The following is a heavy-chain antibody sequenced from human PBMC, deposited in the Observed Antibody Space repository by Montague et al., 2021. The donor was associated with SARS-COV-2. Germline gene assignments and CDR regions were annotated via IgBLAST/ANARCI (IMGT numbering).Heavy chain of an antibody. J-gene: IGHJ4*02. D-gene: IGHD3-10*01. Sequence: SLILSCAASGFTFSNYWMNWARQAPVKGLEWVASIKPDGSGQNYXDSVKGRFTISRDNAKKSLYLQMNSLRVDDTAVYYCARSLFSSGSFWGQGTLVTVSS. CDR1: GFTFSNYW. V-gene: IGHV3-7*01. CDR2: IKPDGSGQ. CDR3: ARSLFSSGSF.